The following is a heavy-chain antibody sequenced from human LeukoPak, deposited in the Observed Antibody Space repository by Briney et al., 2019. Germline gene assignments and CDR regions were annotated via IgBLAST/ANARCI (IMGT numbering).Heavy chain of an antibody. CDR1: GGSISSSSYY. CDR3: ARDLYGRMTWGFGWFDP. D-gene: IGHD3-10*01. Sequence: SETLSLTCTVSGGSISSSSYYWGWIRQPPGKGLEWIGSIYYSGSTYYNPSLKSRVTISVDTSKNQFSLKLSSVTAADTAVYYCARDLYGRMTWGFGWFDPWGQGTLVTVSS. CDR2: IYYSGST. V-gene: IGHV4-39*07. J-gene: IGHJ5*02.